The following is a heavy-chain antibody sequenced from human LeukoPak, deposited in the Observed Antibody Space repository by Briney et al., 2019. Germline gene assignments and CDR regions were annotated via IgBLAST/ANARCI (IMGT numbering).Heavy chain of an antibody. Sequence: SETLSLTCTVSGGSISGYYWSWIRQPAGQGLEWIGRIYTNGDTKFNPSLKSQVTMSVDTSKNQLSLKLRPVTAADTAVYYCARAAGAAGGQYFDYWGQGTLVTVSS. CDR1: GGSISGYY. CDR3: ARAAGAAGGQYFDY. V-gene: IGHV4-4*07. CDR2: IYTNGDT. D-gene: IGHD6-13*01. J-gene: IGHJ4*02.